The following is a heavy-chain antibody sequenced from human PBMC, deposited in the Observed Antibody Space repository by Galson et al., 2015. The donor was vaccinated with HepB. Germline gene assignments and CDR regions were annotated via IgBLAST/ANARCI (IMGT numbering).Heavy chain of an antibody. CDR2: SRNKPKGYST. Sequence: SLRLSCAVSGFSFSDHHIDWVRQAPGKGLEWVGRSRNKPKGYSTAYAASVKGRFTVSRDDSKNSVFLQMNSPRSEDTAVYYCARSEVTTVVTDFDSWGQGTLVTVSS. J-gene: IGHJ4*02. V-gene: IGHV3-72*01. CDR1: GFSFSDHH. D-gene: IGHD4-23*01. CDR3: ARSEVTTVVTDFDS.